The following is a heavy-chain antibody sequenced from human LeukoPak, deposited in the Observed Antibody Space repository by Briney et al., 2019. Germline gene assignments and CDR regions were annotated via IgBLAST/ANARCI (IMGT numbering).Heavy chain of an antibody. Sequence: GASVKVSCKASGYTFTSYDINWVRQATGQGLEWMGWMNPNSGNTGYAQKFQGRVTMTRNTSISTAYMELSSLRSEDTAVYYCARGREVVVVTAIGYKRFDYWGQGTLVTVSS. V-gene: IGHV1-8*01. CDR2: MNPNSGNT. J-gene: IGHJ4*02. CDR1: GYTFTSYD. D-gene: IGHD2-21*02. CDR3: ARGREVVVVTAIGYKRFDY.